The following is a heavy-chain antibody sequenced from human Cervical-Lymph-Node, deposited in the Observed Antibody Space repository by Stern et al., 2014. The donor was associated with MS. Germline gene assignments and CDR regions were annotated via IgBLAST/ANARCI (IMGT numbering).Heavy chain of an antibody. D-gene: IGHD4-11*01. J-gene: IGHJ3*02. V-gene: IGHV1-18*01. CDR1: ADTFTGYG. CDR3: ARDRAPYLHDAFDI. Sequence: MQLVESGAEVKKPGASVKVSCKASADTFTGYGISWVRQAPGQGLEWMGWISSYNGNTNYAQSLQGRVTMTTDTSTRTLYMELRSLRSDDTAVYYCARDRAPYLHDAFDIWGQGTMVTVSS. CDR2: ISSYNGNT.